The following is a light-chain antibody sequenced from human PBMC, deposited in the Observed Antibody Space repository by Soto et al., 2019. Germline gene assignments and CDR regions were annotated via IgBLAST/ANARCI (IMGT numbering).Light chain of an antibody. V-gene: IGKV1-5*01. Sequence: DIQMTQSPSTLSASVGDRVIITCRASQTISSWLAWYQQKPGKAPKLLIYDASSLESGVPSRFSGSGSGTECPLTINSLQPDDFTSYYCQQYKSYSLTVGGGTKVEIK. CDR2: DAS. J-gene: IGKJ4*02. CDR1: QTISSW. CDR3: QQYKSYSLT.